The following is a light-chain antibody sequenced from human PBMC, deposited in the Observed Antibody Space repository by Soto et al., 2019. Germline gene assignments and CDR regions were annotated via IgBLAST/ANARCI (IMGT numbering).Light chain of an antibody. CDR3: QQYNNWIT. V-gene: IGKV3-15*01. CDR1: QSVSSY. CDR2: AAS. Sequence: EIVLTQSPGTLSLSPGERATLSCRASQSVSSYLAWYQQKPGQAPRLLIYAASNRATGVPARFSGSWSGTEFTLTISSLQSEDFAVYYCQQYNNWITFGQGTRLEI. J-gene: IGKJ5*01.